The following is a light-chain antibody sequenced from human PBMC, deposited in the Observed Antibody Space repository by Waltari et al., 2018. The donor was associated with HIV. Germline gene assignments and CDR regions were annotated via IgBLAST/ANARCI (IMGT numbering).Light chain of an antibody. J-gene: IGKJ2*03. CDR1: QSVLYSSNNKNY. Sequence: DLVMTQSPDSLAVSLCARATINYKSRQSVLYSSNNKNYLAWYQQKPGQPPKLLIYWASTRESGVPDRFSGSGSGTDFTLTISSLQAEDVAVYYCQQYYSTPYSFGQGTKLEIK. V-gene: IGKV4-1*01. CDR2: WAS. CDR3: QQYYSTPYS.